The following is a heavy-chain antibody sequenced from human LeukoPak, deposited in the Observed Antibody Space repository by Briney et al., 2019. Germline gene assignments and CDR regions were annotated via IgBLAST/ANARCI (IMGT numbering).Heavy chain of an antibody. CDR1: GGSISSSSYY. CDR2: IYYSGTT. D-gene: IGHD2/OR15-2a*01. Sequence: SETLSLTCTVSGGSISSSSYYWGWIRQPPGKGLEWIGSIYYSGTTHYNLSLKSRVTIFVDTSKNQFSLKLSSVTAADTAVYYCARLIVPPTRPIDYWGQGTLVTVSS. CDR3: ARLIVPPTRPIDY. J-gene: IGHJ4*02. V-gene: IGHV4-39*01.